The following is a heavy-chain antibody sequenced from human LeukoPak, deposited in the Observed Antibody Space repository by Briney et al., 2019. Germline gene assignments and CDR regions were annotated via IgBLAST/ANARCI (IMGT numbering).Heavy chain of an antibody. CDR2: INPNSGGT. CDR3: ARDIVGATSYYYYGMDV. D-gene: IGHD1-26*01. Sequence: ASVKVSCKASGYTFTGYYMHWVRQAPGQGLEWMGCINPNSGGTNYAQKFQGRVTMTRDTSISTAYMELSRLRSDDTAVYYCARDIVGATSYYYYGMDVWGQGTTVTVSS. CDR1: GYTFTGYY. J-gene: IGHJ6*02. V-gene: IGHV1-2*02.